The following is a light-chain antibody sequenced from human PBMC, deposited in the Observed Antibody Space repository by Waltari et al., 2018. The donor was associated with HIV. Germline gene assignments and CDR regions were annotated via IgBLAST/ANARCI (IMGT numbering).Light chain of an antibody. CDR3: QSADSTTTDSWV. CDR2: KDN. V-gene: IGLV3-25*03. J-gene: IGLJ3*02. Sequence: SYELTQPPSVSVSPGQTARITCSGDALPKKYAYWSQQQPVQAPVLVIYKDNEGPSGFPERSSGSSSGTTVTLTISGVQAEDEADYYCQSADSTTTDSWVFGGGTKLTVL. CDR1: ALPKKY.